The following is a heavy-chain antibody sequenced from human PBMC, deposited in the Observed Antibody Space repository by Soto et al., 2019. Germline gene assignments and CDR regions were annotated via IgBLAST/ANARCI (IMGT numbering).Heavy chain of an antibody. V-gene: IGHV1-18*01. J-gene: IGHJ4*02. CDR1: GYTFSTHG. CDR3: ARSGNWNYASDY. CDR2: ISTNDANT. Sequence: GASVKVSCKASGYTFSTHGITWARQAPGQGLEWLGWISTNDANTRYALKLQGRVTMTKDTSTRTAYMELRGLTSDDTAIYYCARSGNWNYASDYWGQGTLVTVS. D-gene: IGHD1-7*01.